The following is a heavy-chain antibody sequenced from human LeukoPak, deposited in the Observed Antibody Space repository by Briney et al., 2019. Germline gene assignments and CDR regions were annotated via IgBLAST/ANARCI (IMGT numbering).Heavy chain of an antibody. CDR1: GGSISSYY. D-gene: IGHD4-17*01. J-gene: IGHJ4*02. Sequence: PSETLSLTCTVSGGSISSYYWSWIRQPAGKGLEWIGRIYTSGSTNYNPSLKSRVTMSVDTSKNQFSLKLSSVTAADTAVYYCARDRGYGDYLEHFDYWGQGTLVTVSS. V-gene: IGHV4-4*07. CDR3: ARDRGYGDYLEHFDY. CDR2: IYTSGST.